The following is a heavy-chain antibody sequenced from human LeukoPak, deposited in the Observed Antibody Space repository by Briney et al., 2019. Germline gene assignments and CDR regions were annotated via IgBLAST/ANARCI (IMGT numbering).Heavy chain of an antibody. CDR3: ARGMCGLDV. CDR1: GYTFTGYY. CDR2: INPNSSAA. Sequence: ASVKVSCKASGYTFTGYYIHWVRQAPGQGLEWMGWINPNSSAANYARKFQGRVTMTRDTSITTAYMEVSRLRFDDTAVYYCARGMCGLDVWGQGTTVTVSS. V-gene: IGHV1-2*02. J-gene: IGHJ6*02.